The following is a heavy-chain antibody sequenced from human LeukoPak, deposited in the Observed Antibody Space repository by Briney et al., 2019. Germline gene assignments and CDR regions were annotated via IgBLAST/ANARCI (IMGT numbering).Heavy chain of an antibody. CDR2: INPNSGGT. D-gene: IGHD3-10*01. CDR1: GYTFTGYY. Sequence: GASVKVSCKASGYTFTGYYMHWVRQAPGQGLEWMGRINPNSGGTNYAQKFQGRVTITRDTSASTAYMELSSLRSEDTAVYYCARVAYYYGSGSYIRYWGQGTLVTVSS. CDR3: ARVAYYYGSGSYIRY. J-gene: IGHJ4*02. V-gene: IGHV1-2*06.